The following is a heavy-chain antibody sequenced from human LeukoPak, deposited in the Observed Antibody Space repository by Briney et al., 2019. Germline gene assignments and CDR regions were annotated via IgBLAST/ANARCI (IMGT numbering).Heavy chain of an antibody. D-gene: IGHD2-15*01. Sequence: GGSLRLSCAASGFTFSTYAMHWVRQAPGKGLEWVAVISYDGSSKYYADSVKGRFTISRDNSKNTLYLQMNSLRAEDTAVYYCARDRRVHCSGGSCYGFDYWGQGTLVTVSS. V-gene: IGHV3-30*04. CDR2: ISYDGSSK. CDR3: ARDRRVHCSGGSCYGFDY. CDR1: GFTFSTYA. J-gene: IGHJ4*02.